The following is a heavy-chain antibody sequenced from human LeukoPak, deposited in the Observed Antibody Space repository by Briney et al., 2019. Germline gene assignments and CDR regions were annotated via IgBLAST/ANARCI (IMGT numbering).Heavy chain of an antibody. J-gene: IGHJ5*02. V-gene: IGHV6-1*01. Sequence: SQTLSLTCAISGDSVSSNSAAWNWIRQSPSRGLEWLGRTYYRSKWYNDYAVSVKSRITINPDTSKNQFSLQLNSVTPEDTAVYYCARDRGSGLIAAGSSRWFDPWGQGTLVTVSS. CDR2: TYYRSKWYN. CDR3: ARDRGSGLIAAGSSRWFDP. D-gene: IGHD6-13*01. CDR1: GDSVSSNSAA.